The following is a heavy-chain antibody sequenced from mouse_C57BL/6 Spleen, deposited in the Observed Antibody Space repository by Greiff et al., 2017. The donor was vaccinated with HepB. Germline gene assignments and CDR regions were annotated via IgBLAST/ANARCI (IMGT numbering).Heavy chain of an antibody. V-gene: IGHV1-64*01. D-gene: IGHD2-12*01. Sequence: QVQLQQPGAELVKPGASVTLSCKASGYTFTSYWMHWVKQRPGQGLEWIGMIHPNSGSTNYNEKFKSKATLTVDKSSSTAYMQLSSLTSEDSAVYYCARGDYSNYRDFDYWGQGTTLTVSS. CDR2: IHPNSGST. CDR1: GYTFTSYW. CDR3: ARGDYSNYRDFDY. J-gene: IGHJ2*01.